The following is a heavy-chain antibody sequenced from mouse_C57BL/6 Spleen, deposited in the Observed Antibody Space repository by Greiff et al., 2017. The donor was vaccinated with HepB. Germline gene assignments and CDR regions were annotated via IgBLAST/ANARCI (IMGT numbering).Heavy chain of an antibody. CDR1: GYTFTSYW. D-gene: IGHD2-2*01. Sequence: QVQLQHPGAELVMPGASVKLSCKASGYTFTSYWMHWVKQRPGQGLEWIGEIDPSDSYTNYNQKFKGKSTLTVDKSSSTAYMQLSSLTSEDSAVYYCARMVTTYYAMDYWGQGTSVTVSS. CDR3: ARMVTTYYAMDY. V-gene: IGHV1-69*01. J-gene: IGHJ4*01. CDR2: IDPSDSYT.